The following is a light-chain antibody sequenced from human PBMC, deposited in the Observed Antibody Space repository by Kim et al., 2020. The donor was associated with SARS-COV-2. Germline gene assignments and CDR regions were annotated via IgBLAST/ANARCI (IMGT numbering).Light chain of an antibody. V-gene: IGKV3D-20*01. Sequence: EIVLTQSPATLSLSPGERATLFCGASQTVTNFVAWYQKKPGLAPRLVIYDTSIRATGIPVRFTGGGSGTDFTLTISRLEPEDIAVYYCQHYDKSPRWTFGKGTKVDIK. CDR2: DTS. CDR1: QTVTNF. CDR3: QHYDKSPRWT. J-gene: IGKJ1*01.